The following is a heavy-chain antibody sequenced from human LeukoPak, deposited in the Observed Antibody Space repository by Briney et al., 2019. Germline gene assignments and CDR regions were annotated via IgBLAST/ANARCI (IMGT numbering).Heavy chain of an antibody. CDR3: ARGGYDDAFDI. D-gene: IGHD5-12*01. V-gene: IGHV7-4-1*02. Sequence: ASVKVSCKASGYSFTSYAMNWVRQAPGQGLEWMGWINTNTGNPTYAQGFTGRFVFSLDTSASTAYLQISSLKAEDTAVYYCARGGYDDAFDIWGQGTMVTVSS. J-gene: IGHJ3*02. CDR2: INTNTGNP. CDR1: GYSFTSYA.